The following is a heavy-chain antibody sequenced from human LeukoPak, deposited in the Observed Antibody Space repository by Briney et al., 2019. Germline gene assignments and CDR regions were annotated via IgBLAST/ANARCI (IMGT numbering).Heavy chain of an antibody. CDR2: IYYSGST. CDR3: ARGLERPGMDY. CDR1: GGSISSYY. V-gene: IGHV4-59*01. D-gene: IGHD1-1*01. J-gene: IGHJ4*02. Sequence: SETLSLTCTVSGGSISSYYWSWIRQPPGKRLEWIGYIYYSGSTNYNPSLKSRVTISVDTSKNQFSLKLSSVTAADTAVYYCARGLERPGMDYWGQGTLVTVSS.